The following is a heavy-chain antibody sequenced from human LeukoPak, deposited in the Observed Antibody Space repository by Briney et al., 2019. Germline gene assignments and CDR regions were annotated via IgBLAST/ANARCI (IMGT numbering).Heavy chain of an antibody. CDR1: GGTFSSYA. V-gene: IGHV1-69*13. CDR3: ARALEGSGSYPYNWFDP. CDR2: IIPIFGTA. J-gene: IGHJ5*02. D-gene: IGHD3-10*01. Sequence: SVEVSCKASGGTFSSYAISWVRQAPGQGLEWMGGIIPIFGTANYAQKFQGRVTITADESTSTAYMELSSLRSEDTAVYYCARALEGSGSYPYNWFDPWGQGTLVTVSS.